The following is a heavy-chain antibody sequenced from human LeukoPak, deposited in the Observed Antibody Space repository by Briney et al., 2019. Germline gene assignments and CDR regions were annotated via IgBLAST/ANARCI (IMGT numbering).Heavy chain of an antibody. Sequence: ASVKVSCKASGYTFTSYDISWVRQAPGQGLEWMGWISAYNGNTNYAQKLQGRVTMTTDTSTSTAYMELRSLRSDDTAVYYCARGAVVSSGWYYFDYWGQGTLVTVSS. CDR2: ISAYNGNT. D-gene: IGHD6-19*01. V-gene: IGHV1-18*01. J-gene: IGHJ4*02. CDR3: ARGAVVSSGWYYFDY. CDR1: GYTFTSYD.